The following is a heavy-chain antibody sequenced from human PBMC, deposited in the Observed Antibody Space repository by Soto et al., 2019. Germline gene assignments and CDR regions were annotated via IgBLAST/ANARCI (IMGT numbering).Heavy chain of an antibody. CDR2: IYHSGST. J-gene: IGHJ4*02. D-gene: IGHD6-19*01. V-gene: IGHV4-30-2*01. CDR1: GGSISSGGYS. CDR3: ASAGGLGAVAADY. Sequence: QLQLQESGSGLVKPSQTLSLTCAVSGGSISSGGYSWSWIRQPPGKGLEWIGYIYHSGSTYYNPSHKTRGTISVDRAKNQFSLKLSSVTAADTAVYYCASAGGLGAVAADYWGQGTLVTVSS.